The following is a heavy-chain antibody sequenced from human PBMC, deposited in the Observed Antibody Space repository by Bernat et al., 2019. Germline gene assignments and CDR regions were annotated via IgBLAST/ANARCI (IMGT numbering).Heavy chain of an antibody. V-gene: IGHV3-23*01. CDR1: GFTFSSYA. CDR3: AKDQSHYYYYGMDV. CDR2: ISGSGGST. Sequence: EVQLLESGGGLVQPGGSLRLSCAASGFTFSSYAMSWARQAPGKGLEWVSAISGSGGSTYYADSVKGRFTISRDNSKNTLYLQMNSLRAEDTAVYYCAKDQSHYYYYGMDVWGQGTTVTVSS. J-gene: IGHJ6*02.